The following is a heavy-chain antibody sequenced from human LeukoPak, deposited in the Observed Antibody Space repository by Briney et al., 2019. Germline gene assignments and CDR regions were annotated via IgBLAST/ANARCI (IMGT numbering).Heavy chain of an antibody. Sequence: GESLKISCKGSGYSFTSYWIGWVRQMPGKGLEWMGIIYPGDSDTRYSPSFQGQVTISADKSISTAYLQWSSLKASDTAMYYCARRGFYDYVWGSYRAPYYFDYWGQGTLVTVSS. CDR1: GYSFTSYW. J-gene: IGHJ4*02. CDR2: IYPGDSDT. D-gene: IGHD3-16*02. V-gene: IGHV5-51*01. CDR3: ARRGFYDYVWGSYRAPYYFDY.